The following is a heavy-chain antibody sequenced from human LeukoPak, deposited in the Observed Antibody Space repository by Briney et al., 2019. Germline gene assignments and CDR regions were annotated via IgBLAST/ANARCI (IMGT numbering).Heavy chain of an antibody. CDR3: TRGPMQLWLHNGMDV. J-gene: IGHJ6*02. V-gene: IGHV3-49*04. D-gene: IGHD5-18*01. CDR2: IRSKAYRGTI. Sequence: QPGRSLRLSCITSGFTFADHAMSWVRQAPGEGLGWVGFIRSKAYRGTIEYAASVKGRFIISRDDSKSIAYLQMNSLKTEDTAVYYCTRGPMQLWLHNGMDVWGQGTTVTVSS. CDR1: GFTFADHA.